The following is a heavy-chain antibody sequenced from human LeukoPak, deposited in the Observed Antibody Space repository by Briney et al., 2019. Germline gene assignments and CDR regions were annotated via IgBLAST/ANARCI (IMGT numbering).Heavy chain of an antibody. CDR3: ARDFSGSSRDGTFFDY. J-gene: IGHJ4*02. Sequence: PLETLSLTCTVSGGSISSSSYYWGWIRQPPGKGLEWIGSIYYSGSTYYNPSLKSRVTISVDTSKNQFSLKLSSVTAADTAVYYCARDFSGSSRDGTFFDYWDQGTLVTVSS. V-gene: IGHV4-39*07. CDR1: GGSISSSSYY. CDR2: IYYSGST. D-gene: IGHD6-13*01.